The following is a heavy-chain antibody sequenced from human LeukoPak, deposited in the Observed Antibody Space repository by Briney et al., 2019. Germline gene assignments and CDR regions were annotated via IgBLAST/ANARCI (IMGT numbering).Heavy chain of an antibody. CDR2: IRYDGSNK. V-gene: IGHV3-30*02. Sequence: GGSLRLSCAASGLTFSSYGMHWVRQAPGKGLEWVAFIRYDGSNKYYADSVKGRFTISRDNSKNTLYLQMNSLRAEDTAVYYCAKGSRGDTAMVRSYFDYWGQGTLVTVSS. CDR3: AKGSRGDTAMVRSYFDY. J-gene: IGHJ4*02. D-gene: IGHD5-18*01. CDR1: GLTFSSYG.